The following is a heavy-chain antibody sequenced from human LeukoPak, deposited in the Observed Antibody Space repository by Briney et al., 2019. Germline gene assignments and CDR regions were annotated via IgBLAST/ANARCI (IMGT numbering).Heavy chain of an antibody. J-gene: IGHJ5*02. Sequence: SETLSLTCAVYGGSFSGYYWSWIRQPPGKGLEWIGEINHSGSTNYNPSLKSRVTISVDTSKNQFSLKLSSVTAADTAVYYCARGRIVVVPAAMRWARGWFDPWGQGTLVTVSS. CDR2: INHSGST. CDR3: ARGRIVVVPAAMRWARGWFDP. D-gene: IGHD2-2*01. V-gene: IGHV4-34*01. CDR1: GGSFSGYY.